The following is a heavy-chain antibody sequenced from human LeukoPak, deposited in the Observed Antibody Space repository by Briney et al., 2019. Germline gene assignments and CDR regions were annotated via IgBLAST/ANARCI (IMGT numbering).Heavy chain of an antibody. J-gene: IGHJ6*03. CDR3: SRDGGSYGNYYYYMDV. Sequence: GGSLRLSCAASGFTFDDYAMHWVRQAPGKGLERVSGISLNSGSIGYADSMKGRFTVSRDNAKNSLYLQMNSLRAEDTALYFCSRDGGSYGNYYYYMDVWGKGTTVTVSS. CDR2: ISLNSGSI. D-gene: IGHD1-26*01. CDR1: GFTFDDYA. V-gene: IGHV3-9*01.